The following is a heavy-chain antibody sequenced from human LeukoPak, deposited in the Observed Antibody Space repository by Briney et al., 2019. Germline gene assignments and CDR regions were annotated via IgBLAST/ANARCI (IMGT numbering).Heavy chain of an antibody. CDR2: IYYSGST. CDR1: GGSISSSSYY. CDR3: ARHGGYSGYYFDY. Sequence: PSETLSLTCTVSGGSISSSSYYWGWIRQPPGKGREWIGSIYYSGSTYYNPSLKSRVTISVDTSKNQFSLKLSSVTAADTAVYYCARHGGYSGYYFDYWGQGTLVTVSS. D-gene: IGHD5-12*01. J-gene: IGHJ4*02. V-gene: IGHV4-39*01.